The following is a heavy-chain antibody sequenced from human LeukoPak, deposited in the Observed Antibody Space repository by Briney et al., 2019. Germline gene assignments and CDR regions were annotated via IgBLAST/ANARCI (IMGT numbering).Heavy chain of an antibody. D-gene: IGHD3-3*01. CDR1: GFTFSSYG. CDR2: ISYDGSNK. CDR3: AKDPTIFGVVMAGMDV. Sequence: PGGSLRLSCAAAGFTFSSYGMQWVRHAAGKGLEWVAVISYDGSNKFYADSVKGRFTISRDNTKNTLYLQMNSLRAEDTAVYYCAKDPTIFGVVMAGMDVWGQGTTVTVSS. V-gene: IGHV3-30*18. J-gene: IGHJ6*02.